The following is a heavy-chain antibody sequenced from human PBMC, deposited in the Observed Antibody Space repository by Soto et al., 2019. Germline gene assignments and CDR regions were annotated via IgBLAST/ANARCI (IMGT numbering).Heavy chain of an antibody. CDR3: ASLGSGGGEY. J-gene: IGHJ4*02. V-gene: IGHV1-69*01. CDR1: GGTFSSYA. Sequence: QVQLVQSGAEVKKPGSSVKVSCKASGGTFSSYAISWVRQAPGQGLEWMGGIIPIFGTANYAQKFQGRVTITADEATRTAYMELRGLSCEDTAVYYCASLGSGGGEYWGPGTLVTVSS. CDR2: IIPIFGTA. D-gene: IGHD1-1*01.